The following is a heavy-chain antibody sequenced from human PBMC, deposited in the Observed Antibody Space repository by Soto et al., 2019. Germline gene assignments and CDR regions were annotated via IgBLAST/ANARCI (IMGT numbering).Heavy chain of an antibody. CDR3: AIIAIQLCFRDHFEY. CDR1: GFTFSSYA. V-gene: IGHV3-23*01. Sequence: PGGSLRLSCAASGFTFSSYAMSWVRQAPGKGLEWVSAISGSGGSTYYADSVKGRFTISRDNSKNTLYLQMNSLRAEDTAVYYCAIIAIQLCFRDHFEYWGHGPLVTVSA. CDR2: ISGSGGST. J-gene: IGHJ4*01. D-gene: IGHD5-18*01.